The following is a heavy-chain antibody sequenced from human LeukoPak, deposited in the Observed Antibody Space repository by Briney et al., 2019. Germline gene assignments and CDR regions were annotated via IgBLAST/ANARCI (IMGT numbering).Heavy chain of an antibody. V-gene: IGHV4-59*12. J-gene: IGHJ5*02. CDR3: ARRVISLQNWFDP. D-gene: IGHD3-10*01. CDR1: GVSINSNS. Sequence: PSETLSLICTVSGVSINSNSWSWIRQSPGKGLEWIGYIYHSRSTHYNPSLKSRVTVSVDTSKNQFSLKLTSVTAADTAVYYCARRVISLQNWFDPWGQGTLVTVSS. CDR2: IYHSRST.